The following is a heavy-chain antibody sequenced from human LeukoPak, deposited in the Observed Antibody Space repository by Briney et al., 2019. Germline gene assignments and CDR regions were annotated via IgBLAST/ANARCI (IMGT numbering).Heavy chain of an antibody. CDR3: ARAAYDFWSGDTRNYYYYYYMDV. Sequence: SETLSLTCTVSGGSISSHYWSWIRQPPGKGLEGIGYIYYSGSTNYNPSLKSRVTISVDTSKNQFSLKLSSVTAADTAVYYCARAAYDFWSGDTRNYYYYYYMDVWGKGTTVTVSS. V-gene: IGHV4-59*11. J-gene: IGHJ6*03. CDR2: IYYSGST. D-gene: IGHD3-3*01. CDR1: GGSISSHY.